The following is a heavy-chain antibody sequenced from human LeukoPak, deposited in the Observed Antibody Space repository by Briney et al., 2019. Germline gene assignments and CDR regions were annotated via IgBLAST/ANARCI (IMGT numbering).Heavy chain of an antibody. J-gene: IGHJ6*02. CDR1: GLTFSSYA. V-gene: IGHV3-23*01. CDR2: ISGSGGST. Sequence: GASLRLSCAASGLTFSSYAMSWVRQAPGKGLEWVSAISGSGGSTYYADSVKGRFTISRDNSKNTLYLQMSSLRAEDTAVYYCAKGDYYDSSGYYHDPYYYYGMDVWGQGTTVTVSS. D-gene: IGHD3-22*01. CDR3: AKGDYYDSSGYYHDPYYYYGMDV.